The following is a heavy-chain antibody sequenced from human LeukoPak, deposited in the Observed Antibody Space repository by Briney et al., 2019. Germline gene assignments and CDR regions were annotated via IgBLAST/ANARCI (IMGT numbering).Heavy chain of an antibody. CDR1: GGSISSYY. Sequence: SETLSLTCTVSGGSISSYYWSWIRQPAGKGLEWIGRIYTSGSTNYNPSLKSRVTMSVDTSKNQFSLKLRSVTAADTAVYYCARELIAVAGKRIGAFDIWGQGTMVTVSS. CDR2: IYTSGST. J-gene: IGHJ3*02. D-gene: IGHD6-19*01. V-gene: IGHV4-4*07. CDR3: ARELIAVAGKRIGAFDI.